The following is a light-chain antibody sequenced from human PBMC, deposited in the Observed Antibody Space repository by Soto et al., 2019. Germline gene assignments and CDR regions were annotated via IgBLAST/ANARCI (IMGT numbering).Light chain of an antibody. CDR3: QSYDINLRLYV. CDR1: TSNIGTSYD. Sequence: QSVLPQPPSLSGAPGQRVTISCSGSTSNIGTSYDVYWYQHLPGTAPKLLIYGNSNRPSGVPDRFSGSKAGTSASLAITGLQAEDEADYYCQSYDINLRLYVFGTGTKVTVL. CDR2: GNS. J-gene: IGLJ1*01. V-gene: IGLV1-40*01.